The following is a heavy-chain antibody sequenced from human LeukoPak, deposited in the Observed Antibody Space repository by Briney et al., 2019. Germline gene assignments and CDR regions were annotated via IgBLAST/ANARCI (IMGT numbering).Heavy chain of an antibody. D-gene: IGHD2-2*01. J-gene: IGHJ4*02. V-gene: IGHV3-30*04. Sequence: GRSLRLSCAASGFTFSSYAMHWVRQAPGKGLEWVAVISYDGSNKYYADSVKGRFTISRDNSKNTLYLQMTSLRAEDTAVYYCARDEDIVVVPAAPDYWGQGTLVTVSS. CDR3: ARDEDIVVVPAAPDY. CDR2: ISYDGSNK. CDR1: GFTFSSYA.